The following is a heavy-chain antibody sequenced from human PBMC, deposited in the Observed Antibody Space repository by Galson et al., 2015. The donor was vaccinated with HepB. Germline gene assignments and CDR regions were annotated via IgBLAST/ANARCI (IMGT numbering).Heavy chain of an antibody. D-gene: IGHD3-3*01. CDR1: GFTFTSSA. CDR3: AADRWAFWIDDRSDAFDI. Sequence: SVKVSCKASGFTFTSSAVQWVRQARGQRLEWIGWIVVGSGNTNYAQKFQERVTITRDMSTSTAYMELSSLRSEDTAVYYCAADRWAFWIDDRSDAFDIWGQGTMVTVSS. V-gene: IGHV1-58*01. J-gene: IGHJ3*02. CDR2: IVVGSGNT.